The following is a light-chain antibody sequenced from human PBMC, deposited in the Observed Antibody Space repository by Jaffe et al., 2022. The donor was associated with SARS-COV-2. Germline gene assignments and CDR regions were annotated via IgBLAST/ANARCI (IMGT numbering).Light chain of an antibody. V-gene: IGKV1-27*01. J-gene: IGKJ1*01. Sequence: DIQMTQSPSSLSASVGDRVTITCRASQGIGDFLAWYQQKPGKVPKLLIYDASTLQSGVPSRFSGSGSGTDFTLTISSLQPEDVATYYCQKYNSAPHTFGQGTKVEIK. CDR2: DAS. CDR1: QGIGDF. CDR3: QKYNSAPHT.